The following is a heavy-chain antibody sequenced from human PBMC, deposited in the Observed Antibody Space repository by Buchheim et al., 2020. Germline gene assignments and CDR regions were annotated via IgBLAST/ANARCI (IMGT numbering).Heavy chain of an antibody. Sequence: QVQLVESGGGVVQPGRSLRLSCAASGFTFSSYGMHWVRQASGKGLEWVAVISYDGSNKYYADSVKGRFTISRANSKNTLYLQMNSLRAEDTAVYYCARVGSTSYYYYGMDVWGQGTT. J-gene: IGHJ6*02. CDR3: ARVGSTSYYYYGMDV. CDR2: ISYDGSNK. CDR1: GFTFSSYG. D-gene: IGHD2-2*01. V-gene: IGHV3-30*03.